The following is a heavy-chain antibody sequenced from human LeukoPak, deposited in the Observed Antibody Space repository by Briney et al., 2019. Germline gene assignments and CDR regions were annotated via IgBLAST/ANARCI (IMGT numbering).Heavy chain of an antibody. CDR3: ARVRPYSSSWIVSYFDY. CDR1: GYTFTSYG. Sequence: ASVKVSCKASGYTFTSYGISWVRQAPGQGLEWMGWISAYNGNTNYAQKLQGRVTMTTDTSTSTAYMEVRSLRSDDTAVYYCARVRPYSSSWIVSYFDYWGQGTLVTVSS. J-gene: IGHJ4*02. CDR2: ISAYNGNT. D-gene: IGHD6-13*01. V-gene: IGHV1-18*01.